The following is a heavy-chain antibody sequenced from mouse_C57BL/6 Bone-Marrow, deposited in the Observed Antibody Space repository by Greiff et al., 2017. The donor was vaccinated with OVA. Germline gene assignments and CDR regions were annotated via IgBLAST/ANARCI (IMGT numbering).Heavy chain of an antibody. CDR2: ISYDGSN. D-gene: IGHD2-4*01. J-gene: IGHJ4*01. CDR3: ARERLRRAMDY. Sequence: DVKLQESGPGLVKPSQSLSLTCSVTGYSITSGYYWNWIRQFPGNKLEWMGYISYDGSNNYNPSLKNRISITRDTSKNQFFLKLNSVTTEDTATCYCARERLRRAMDYWGQGTSVTVSS. V-gene: IGHV3-6*01. CDR1: GYSITSGYY.